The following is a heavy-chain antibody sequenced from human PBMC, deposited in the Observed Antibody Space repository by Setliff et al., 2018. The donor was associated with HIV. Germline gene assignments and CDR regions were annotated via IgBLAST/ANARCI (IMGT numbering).Heavy chain of an antibody. V-gene: IGHV4-59*01. Sequence: PSETLSLTCTVSGGSISSYYWSWIRQPPGKGLEWIGYIYYSGSTNYKPSLKSRVTILVDRSKNQFSLKVSYVTAAYTAVYYCAGAVRAGSVCDYWGQGTLVTVSS. D-gene: IGHD3-10*01. CDR1: GGSISSYY. CDR3: AGAVRAGSVCDY. J-gene: IGHJ4*02. CDR2: IYYSGST.